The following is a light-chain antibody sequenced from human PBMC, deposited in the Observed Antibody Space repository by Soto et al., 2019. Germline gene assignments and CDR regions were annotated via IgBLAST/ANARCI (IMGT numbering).Light chain of an antibody. Sequence: EIVMTQSPATLSVSPGERATLSCRASQSVSSNLVWYHQKPRRAPRLLIYGASTRATGIPARFSGSGSGTEFILTISSLQSEDFAVYSCHQYYNWQYTFGQGTKLEIK. J-gene: IGKJ2*01. CDR3: HQYYNWQYT. CDR2: GAS. CDR1: QSVSSN. V-gene: IGKV3-15*01.